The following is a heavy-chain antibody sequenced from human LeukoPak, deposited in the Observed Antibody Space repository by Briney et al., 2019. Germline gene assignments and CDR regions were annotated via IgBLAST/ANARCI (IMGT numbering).Heavy chain of an antibody. CDR3: AKGGSRHYDILTGYYPSYYFDY. D-gene: IGHD3-9*01. Sequence: PGGSLRLSCAASGFTFSSYAMSWVRQAPGKGLEWVSSISSGGGGTDSADSVKRRFTISRDNSKNTLYLQMNSLTAEATAVYYCAKGGSRHYDILTGYYPSYYFDYWGQGTLVTVSS. V-gene: IGHV3-23*01. J-gene: IGHJ4*02. CDR2: ISSGGGGT. CDR1: GFTFSSYA.